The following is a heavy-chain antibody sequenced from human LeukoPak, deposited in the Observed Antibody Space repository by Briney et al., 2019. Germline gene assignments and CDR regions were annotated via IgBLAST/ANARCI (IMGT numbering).Heavy chain of an antibody. V-gene: IGHV3-7*03. J-gene: IGHJ4*02. CDR1: GFTFRNYW. Sequence: PGVSLRLSCAASGFTFRNYWMSWVRQAPGTGLEWVANIKQDGSDRNYVTSVRGRFTISRDNAESSLYLQMNSLRAEDTAVYYCVRNLAVAGTCFDSWGQGTLVTVSS. D-gene: IGHD6-19*01. CDR3: VRNLAVAGTCFDS. CDR2: IKQDGSDR.